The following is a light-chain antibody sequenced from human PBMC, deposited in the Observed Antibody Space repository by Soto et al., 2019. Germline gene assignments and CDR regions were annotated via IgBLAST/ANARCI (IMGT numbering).Light chain of an antibody. CDR3: QQYGSSSWT. CDR1: QSVRRY. J-gene: IGKJ1*01. CDR2: GAS. Sequence: VMTQSPGTLSLSPGERATLSCRASQSVRRYLAWYQQKPGQAPRLLIYGASSRATGIPDRFSGSGSGTEFTLTISRLEPEDFAVYYCQQYGSSSWTFGQGTKVDIK. V-gene: IGKV3-20*01.